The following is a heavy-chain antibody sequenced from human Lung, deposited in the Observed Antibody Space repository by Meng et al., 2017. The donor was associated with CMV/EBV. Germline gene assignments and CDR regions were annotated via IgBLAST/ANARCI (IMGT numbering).Heavy chain of an antibody. CDR2: TSYDGSNK. D-gene: IGHD3-22*01. J-gene: IGHJ6*02. CDR1: ALTFTTYA. Sequence: GESXKISCAASALTFTTYATHCVRQAPGTLLEWVAVTSYDGSNKYTADSVQGRLSISRDNSKKNPYLQMNSLTVEDTAVYYCGRDQGGETMIAVLIERFGMDVWXQGTXVTVSS. V-gene: IGHV3-30-3*01. CDR3: GRDQGGETMIAVLIERFGMDV.